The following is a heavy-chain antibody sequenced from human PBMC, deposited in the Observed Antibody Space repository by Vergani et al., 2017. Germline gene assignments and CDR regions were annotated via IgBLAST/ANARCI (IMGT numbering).Heavy chain of an antibody. D-gene: IGHD2/OR15-2a*01. CDR3: ARRGAIYGYFDH. CDR2: SYFIGST. CDR1: GGSISSSSYY. V-gene: IGHV4-39*02. Sequence: QLQLQESGPGLVKPSETLSLTCTVSGGSISSSSYYWGWIRQPPGKGLEWIGSSYFIGSTYYNPSLKSRVTISVDTSKNHLSLKLSSVTAADTAVYYCARRGAIYGYFDHWGQGTQVTVSS. J-gene: IGHJ4*02.